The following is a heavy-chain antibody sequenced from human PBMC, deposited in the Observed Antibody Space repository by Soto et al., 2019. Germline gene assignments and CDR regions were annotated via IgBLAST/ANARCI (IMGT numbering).Heavy chain of an antibody. D-gene: IGHD3-9*01. J-gene: IGHJ4*02. CDR3: ARGSPYHDVLTGYYPFDY. CDR2: INADNGNT. V-gene: IGHV1-3*01. CDR1: GYTFTNYA. Sequence: ASVKVSCTASGYTFTNYAMHWVRQAPGPRLEWMGWINADNGNTKYSQKFQGRVTITRDTSASTAYMELSSLRFEDTAVYYCARGSPYHDVLTGYYPFDYWGQGTLVTVSS.